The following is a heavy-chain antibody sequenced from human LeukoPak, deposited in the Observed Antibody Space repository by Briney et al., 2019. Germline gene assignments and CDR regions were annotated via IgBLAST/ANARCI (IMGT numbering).Heavy chain of an antibody. D-gene: IGHD4-17*01. Sequence: NPSETLSLTCSVSGGSVNSTGYYWSWIRQPPGQGLEWIGYIYHSGSTYYNPSLKSRVTISVDTSKNQFSLKLSSVTAAGTAVYYCASAPDYGDYVPRENQHWGQGTLVTVSS. J-gene: IGHJ1*01. CDR1: GGSVNSTGYY. CDR2: IYHSGST. V-gene: IGHV4-61*08. CDR3: ASAPDYGDYVPRENQH.